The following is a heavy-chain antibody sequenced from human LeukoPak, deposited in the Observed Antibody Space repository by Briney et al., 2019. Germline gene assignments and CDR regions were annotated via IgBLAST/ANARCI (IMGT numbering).Heavy chain of an antibody. CDR3: ARSAGGSRRFDP. CDR1: GYTFTSYV. D-gene: IGHD1-26*01. Sequence: ASVKVSCKASGYTFTSYVVSWVRQAPGQGLEWMGWISAYNGDTSYAQKFQGRVTMTTDTSTSTAYMDLRSLRSDDTAMYYCARSAGGSRRFDPWGQGTLVTVSS. CDR2: ISAYNGDT. J-gene: IGHJ5*02. V-gene: IGHV1-18*01.